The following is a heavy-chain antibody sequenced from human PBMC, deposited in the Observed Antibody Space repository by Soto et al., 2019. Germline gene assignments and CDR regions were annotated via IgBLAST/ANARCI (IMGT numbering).Heavy chain of an antibody. CDR3: ARRRGGSIAARHFDY. V-gene: IGHV5-51*01. Sequence: GESLKISCKGSGYSFTSYWIGWVRQMPGKGLEWMGIIYPGDSDTRYSPSFQGQVTISADKSISTAYLQWSSLKASDTAMYYCARRRGGSIAARHFDYWGQGTLVTVSS. CDR2: IYPGDSDT. D-gene: IGHD6-6*01. CDR1: GYSFTSYW. J-gene: IGHJ4*02.